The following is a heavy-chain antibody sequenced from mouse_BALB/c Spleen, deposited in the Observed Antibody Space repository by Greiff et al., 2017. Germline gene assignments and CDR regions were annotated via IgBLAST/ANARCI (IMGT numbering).Heavy chain of an antibody. J-gene: IGHJ3*01. V-gene: IGHV1-54*01. CDR3: ARDSDNAY. D-gene: IGHD1-3*01. CDR1: GSAFPTSL. CDR2: INPGSGGT. Sequence: VQLPPSGAELVRPGTAVKVSCKASGSAFPTSLIEWVKQRPGQGLEWIGVINPGSGGTNYNEKFKGKATLTADKSSSTAYMQLSSLTSDDSAVYCCARDSDNAYWGQGTLVTVSA.